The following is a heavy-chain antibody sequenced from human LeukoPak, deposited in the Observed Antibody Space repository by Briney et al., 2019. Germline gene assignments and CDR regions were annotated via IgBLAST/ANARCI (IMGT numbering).Heavy chain of an antibody. D-gene: IGHD3-22*01. V-gene: IGHV1-2*02. CDR1: GYTFTGYY. Sequence: ASVKVSCKASGYTFTGYYMHWVRQAPGQGLEWMGWINPNSGGTNYAQKFQGRVTMTRDTSISTAYMELSRLRSDDTAVYYCALKRGYYDSSGYPFDYWGQGTLVTVSS. CDR2: INPNSGGT. CDR3: ALKRGYYDSSGYPFDY. J-gene: IGHJ4*02.